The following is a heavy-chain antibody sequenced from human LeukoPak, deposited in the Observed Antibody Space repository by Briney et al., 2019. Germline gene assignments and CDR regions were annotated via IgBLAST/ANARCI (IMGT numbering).Heavy chain of an antibody. J-gene: IGHJ5*02. Sequence: SETLSLTCTVSSGSLSNYYWSWIRQSAGKGLEWIGRISSSGSTNYNPSLKSRVTMSVDTSKNRFSLNLTSVTAADTAVYYCAREVDAAGRGFDPWGQGTLVTVCS. CDR2: ISSSGST. CDR1: SGSLSNYY. CDR3: AREVDAAGRGFDP. D-gene: IGHD6-13*01. V-gene: IGHV4-4*07.